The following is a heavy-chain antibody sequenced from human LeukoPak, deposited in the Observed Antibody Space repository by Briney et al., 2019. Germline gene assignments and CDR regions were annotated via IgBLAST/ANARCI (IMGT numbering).Heavy chain of an antibody. D-gene: IGHD2-2*01. V-gene: IGHV3-21*01. CDR3: ARYTLWVGSSTSCYDY. CDR2: ISSSSSYI. CDR1: GFTFSSYS. J-gene: IGHJ4*02. Sequence: PGGSLRLSCAASGFTFSSYSMNWVRQAPGKGLEWVSSISSSSSYIYYADSVKGRFTISRDNAKNSLYLQMNSLRAEDTAVYYCARYTLWVGSSTSCYDYWGQGTLVTVSS.